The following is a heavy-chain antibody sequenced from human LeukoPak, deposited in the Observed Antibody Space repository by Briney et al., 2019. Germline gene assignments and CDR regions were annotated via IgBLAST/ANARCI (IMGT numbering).Heavy chain of an antibody. CDR1: GGSISSSNW. J-gene: IGHJ4*02. V-gene: IGHV4-4*02. CDR2: IYHSGST. Sequence: PSGTLSLTCAVSGGSISSSNWWSWVRQPPGKGLEWIGEIYHSGSTNYNPSLKSRVTISVDKSKNQFSLKLSSVTAADTAVYYCARDPGRYSYGPSYWGQGTLVTVSS. CDR3: ARDPGRYSYGPSY. D-gene: IGHD5-18*01.